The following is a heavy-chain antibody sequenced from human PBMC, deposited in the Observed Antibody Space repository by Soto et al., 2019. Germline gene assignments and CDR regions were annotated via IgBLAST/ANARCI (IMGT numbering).Heavy chain of an antibody. D-gene: IGHD2-2*01. CDR3: ARDPVYCSSTNCYPFDY. J-gene: IGHJ4*02. Sequence: ETLSLTCAVYGGSFSGYYWSWIRQPPGKGLEWIGEINHSGSTNYNPSLKSRVTISVDTSKNQFSLKLSSVTAADTAVYYCARDPVYCSSTNCYPFDYWGQGTLVTVSS. CDR2: INHSGST. V-gene: IGHV4-34*01. CDR1: GGSFSGYY.